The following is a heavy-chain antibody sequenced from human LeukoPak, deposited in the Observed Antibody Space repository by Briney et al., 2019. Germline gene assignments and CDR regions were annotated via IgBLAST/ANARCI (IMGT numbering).Heavy chain of an antibody. Sequence: GGSLRLSCAASGFTFSDYYMSWIRQAPGKGLEWVSYISSSGTTIYYADSVKGRFTISRDNAKNSLYLQMNSLRAEDTAVYYCARLKLLWSNYFDYWGQGTLVTASS. CDR3: ARLKLLWSNYFDY. CDR1: GFTFSDYY. J-gene: IGHJ4*02. CDR2: ISSSGTTI. V-gene: IGHV3-11*04. D-gene: IGHD2-2*01.